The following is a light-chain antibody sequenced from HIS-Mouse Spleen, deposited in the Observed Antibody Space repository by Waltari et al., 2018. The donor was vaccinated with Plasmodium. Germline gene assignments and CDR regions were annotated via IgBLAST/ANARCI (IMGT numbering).Light chain of an antibody. CDR3: QSADSSGTYV. CDR2: KDS. J-gene: IGLJ1*01. CDR1: ALPKQY. Sequence: YELTQPPSVSVSPGQTARITCSGDALPKQYAYWYQQKPGQAPGLVIYKDSERPSGIPERFSGASSGTTVTLTISGVQAEDEADYYCQSADSSGTYVFGTGTKVTVL. V-gene: IGLV3-25*03.